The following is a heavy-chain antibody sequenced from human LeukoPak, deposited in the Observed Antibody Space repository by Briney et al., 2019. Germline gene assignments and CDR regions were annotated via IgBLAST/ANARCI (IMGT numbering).Heavy chain of an antibody. J-gene: IGHJ5*02. CDR2: ISGGGSDI. CDR3: ARIARLLGP. D-gene: IGHD2-21*01. CDR1: GFTFSDSY. Sequence: PGGSLTLSCAASGFTFSDSYMTWIRQTPGKGLEYLSYISGGGSDIIYADSVKGRFTISRDNAKNSLYLQMSSLRVDDSAVYYCARIARLLGPWGQGTLVTVSS. V-gene: IGHV3-11*04.